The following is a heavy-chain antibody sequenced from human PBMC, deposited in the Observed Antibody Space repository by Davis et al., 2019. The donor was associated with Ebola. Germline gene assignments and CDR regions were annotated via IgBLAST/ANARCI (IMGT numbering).Heavy chain of an antibody. D-gene: IGHD6-19*01. J-gene: IGHJ4*02. CDR1: GFNVRSNY. CDR3: ARQYSTVWYHLDYFDY. CDR2: TYTSCTT. V-gene: IGHV3-66*04. Sequence: GESLKISCEGSGFNVRSNYMSWVRQAPGRGLEWIAVTYTSCTTRCVDYADSVKGRFTVSRDNSKNTVFLQRNSLTSEDTAVYYCARQYSTVWYHLDYFDYWGQGIPVTVSS.